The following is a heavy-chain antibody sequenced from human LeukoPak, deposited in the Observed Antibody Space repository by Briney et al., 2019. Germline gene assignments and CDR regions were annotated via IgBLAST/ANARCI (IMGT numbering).Heavy chain of an antibody. D-gene: IGHD1-1*01. J-gene: IGHJ4*02. CDR2: ISSSSIYI. CDR3: ARGGQGNWPTPFDY. V-gene: IGHV3-21*01. Sequence: GGSLRLSCAASGFTFSSYSMTWVRQAPGKGLEWVLSISSSSIYIYYADSVKGRFTVSRDNAKNSLYLQMNSLRDEDTAVYYCARGGQGNWPTPFDYWGQGTLVTVSS. CDR1: GFTFSSYS.